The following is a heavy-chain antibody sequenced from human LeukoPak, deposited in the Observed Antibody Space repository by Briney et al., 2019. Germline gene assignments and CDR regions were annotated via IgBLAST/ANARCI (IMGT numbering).Heavy chain of an antibody. D-gene: IGHD3-22*01. Sequence: GASVKVSCKASGYTFTSYGISWVRQAPGQGLERMGWISAYNGNTNYAQKLQGRVTMTTDTSTSTAYMELRSLRSDDTAVYYCGVQTYYYDSSGPRDFDYWGQGTLVTVSS. CDR3: GVQTYYYDSSGPRDFDY. V-gene: IGHV1-18*01. CDR2: ISAYNGNT. J-gene: IGHJ4*02. CDR1: GYTFTSYG.